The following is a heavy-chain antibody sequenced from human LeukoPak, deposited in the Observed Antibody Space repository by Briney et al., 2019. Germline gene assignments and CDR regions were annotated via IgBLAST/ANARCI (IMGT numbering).Heavy chain of an antibody. Sequence: PSEALSLTCDVSGKSVTTGYYWAWIRQPPGKALEWIGIIYHRESGHYQPSLKSRVSMAVDTSKNQFSLRLSAVTAADTAVYYCARALQYCPSGCAYLFDYWGQGTLVAVSS. V-gene: IGHV4-38-2*01. CDR2: IYHRESG. J-gene: IGHJ4*02. D-gene: IGHD2-15*01. CDR1: GKSVTTGYY. CDR3: ARALQYCPSGCAYLFDY.